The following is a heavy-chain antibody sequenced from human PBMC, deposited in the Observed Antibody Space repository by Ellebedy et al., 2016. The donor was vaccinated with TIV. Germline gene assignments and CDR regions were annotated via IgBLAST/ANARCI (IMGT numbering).Heavy chain of an antibody. Sequence: GESLKISCAASGFVVSSTFMTWIRQAPGKGLEWVSVIFSGGGTYYADSVKGRFTISRDTSKNTLSLQMNSLRVEDTAVYYCARGITGAFYSDSWGQGTLVTVSS. J-gene: IGHJ4*02. D-gene: IGHD3-16*01. CDR3: ARGITGAFYSDS. CDR1: GFVVSSTF. CDR2: IFSGGGT. V-gene: IGHV3-66*01.